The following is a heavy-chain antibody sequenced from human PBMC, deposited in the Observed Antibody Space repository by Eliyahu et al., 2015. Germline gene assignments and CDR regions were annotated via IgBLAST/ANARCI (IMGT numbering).Heavy chain of an antibody. Sequence: QVQLVESGGGVVQPGRSLRLSCAASGFTFTXYALHWVRQAPGKGLEWVAVISNDARKXFYADSVKGRFTISKDDSKSTLYLQMNSLRAEDTAVYRCARELVVPVITGSSDYWGQGTLVTVSS. J-gene: IGHJ4*02. D-gene: IGHD2-2*01. V-gene: IGHV3-30*01. CDR2: ISNDARKX. CDR3: ARELVVPVITGSSDY. CDR1: GFTFTXYA.